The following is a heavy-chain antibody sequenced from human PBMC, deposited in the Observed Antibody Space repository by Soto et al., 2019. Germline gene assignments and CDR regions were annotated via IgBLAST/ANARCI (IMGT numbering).Heavy chain of an antibody. D-gene: IGHD6-19*01. CDR3: ARDFQAVAGKHYYYGMDV. V-gene: IGHV4-30-4*01. Sequence: ASETLSLTCTVSGGSISSGDYYWSWIRQPPGKGLEWIGYIYYSGSTYYNPSLKSRVTISVDTSKNQFSLKLSSVTAADTAVYYCARDFQAVAGKHYYYGMDVWGQGTTVTVSS. CDR2: IYYSGST. CDR1: GGSISSGDYY. J-gene: IGHJ6*02.